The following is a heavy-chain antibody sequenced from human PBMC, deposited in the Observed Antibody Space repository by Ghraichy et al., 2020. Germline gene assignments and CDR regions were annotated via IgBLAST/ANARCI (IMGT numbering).Heavy chain of an antibody. J-gene: IGHJ5*02. Sequence: ASVKVSCKASGYRITDRHMHWLRQAPGQGLEWVGRIDPNNGDTKYAQKFQGRVTVTIDTSFNTAYMELTSLTSDDTAVYYCVRENWKYDPWGQGTLVIVSS. CDR2: IDPNNGDT. V-gene: IGHV1-2*06. CDR1: GYRITDRH. D-gene: IGHD1-1*01. CDR3: VRENWKYDP.